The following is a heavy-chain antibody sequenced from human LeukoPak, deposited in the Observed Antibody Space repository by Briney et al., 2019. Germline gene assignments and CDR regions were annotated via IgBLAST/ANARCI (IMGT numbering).Heavy chain of an antibody. D-gene: IGHD2-15*01. J-gene: IGHJ5*02. CDR3: AKDGVVVAATRFNWFDP. CDR1: GFTFSSYS. CDR2: ISSSSSYI. Sequence: GGSLRLSCAASGFTFSSYSMNWVRQAPGKGLEWVSSISSSSSYIYYADSVKGRFTISRDNAKNSLYLQMNSPRAEDTAVYYCAKDGVVVAATRFNWFDPWGQGTLVTVSS. V-gene: IGHV3-21*01.